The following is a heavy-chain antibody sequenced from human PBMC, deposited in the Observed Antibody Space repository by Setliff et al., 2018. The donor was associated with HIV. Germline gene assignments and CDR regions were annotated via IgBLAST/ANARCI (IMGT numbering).Heavy chain of an antibody. CDR1: GASVSTYY. CDR2: IYGSGTI. Sequence: PSETLSLTCTVSGASVSTYYWSWIRQPAGKGLEWIGRIYGSGTINYNPYLKSRVIMSVDTSKNVFSLKLTSLTAAGTAVYYCARSLGITYFDLWGRGTLVTVSS. J-gene: IGHJ2*01. V-gene: IGHV4-4*07. CDR3: ARSLGITYFDL. D-gene: IGHD7-27*01.